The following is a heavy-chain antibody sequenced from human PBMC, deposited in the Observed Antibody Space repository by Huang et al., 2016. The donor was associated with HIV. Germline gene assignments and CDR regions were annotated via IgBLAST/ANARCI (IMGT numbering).Heavy chain of an antibody. CDR1: GYNFLSFY. J-gene: IGHJ3*02. V-gene: IGHV1-46*03. CDR3: ARRDGYKPADI. CDR2: INPGGSYR. Sequence: QVQLVPSGAEVKKPGASVRVSCKASGYNFLSFYIHWVRQAPGQGLEGMGVINPGGSYRRHEQKFQDRITMTADTSTTTGYMELSSLKSEDTATYYCARRDGYKPADIWGQGTMVIVSS. D-gene: IGHD5-12*01.